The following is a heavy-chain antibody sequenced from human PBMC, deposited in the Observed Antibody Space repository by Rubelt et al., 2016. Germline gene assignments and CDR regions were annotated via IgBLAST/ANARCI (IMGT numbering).Heavy chain of an antibody. CDR3: ARDGGYSYGYGAVERFDY. V-gene: IGHV3-7*04. CDR2: IRQDGSEK. J-gene: IGHJ4*02. D-gene: IGHD5-18*01. Sequence: RRSGRQAPGKGLEWVANIRQDGSEKYYLDSVKGRFTISRDNAKNSLYLHMNNLRDEDTAVYYCARDGGYSYGYGAVERFDYWGQGTLVTVSS.